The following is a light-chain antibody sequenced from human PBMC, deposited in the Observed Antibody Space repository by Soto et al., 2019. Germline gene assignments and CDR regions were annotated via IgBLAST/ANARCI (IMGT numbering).Light chain of an antibody. CDR2: DAS. V-gene: IGKV1-5*01. CDR3: QQYSSYWT. CDR1: QSFTRW. Sequence: EIQITQSPSTLSASGGDRVTITCRASQSFTRWVAWYQQKPGKAPKLLIYDASNLEIGAPSRLSGSGSGTEFTLTSSSMQPDDFATYYCQQYSSYWTFGQGTKVDI. J-gene: IGKJ1*01.